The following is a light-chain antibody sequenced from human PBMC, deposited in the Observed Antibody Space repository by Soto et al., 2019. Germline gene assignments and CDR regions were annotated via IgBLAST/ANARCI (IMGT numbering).Light chain of an antibody. J-gene: IGLJ2*01. CDR2: DVS. CDR1: SSDVGGYNY. Sequence: QSVLTQPASVSGSPGQSITISCTGTSSDVGGYNYVSWYQQHPGKAPKVMIYDVSNRPSGVSNRFSGSKSGNTASLTISGLQAEDEAEYYCSSYTSSSTLVVFGGGTKVTVL. CDR3: SSYTSSSTLVV. V-gene: IGLV2-14*01.